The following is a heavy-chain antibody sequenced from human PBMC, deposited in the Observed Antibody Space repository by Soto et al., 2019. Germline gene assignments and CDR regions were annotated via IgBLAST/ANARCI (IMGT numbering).Heavy chain of an antibody. Sequence: QVQLVQSGAEVKKPGASVKVSCKASGYTFTSYDINWVRQATGQGLEWMGWMNPNSGNTGYAQKFQGRVTMTRNTSRSTAYRELSSLRSEDTAVYYCARVKITMVRGRSAGERWFDPWGQGTLVTVSS. CDR1: GYTFTSYD. D-gene: IGHD3-10*01. J-gene: IGHJ5*02. V-gene: IGHV1-8*01. CDR2: MNPNSGNT. CDR3: ARVKITMVRGRSAGERWFDP.